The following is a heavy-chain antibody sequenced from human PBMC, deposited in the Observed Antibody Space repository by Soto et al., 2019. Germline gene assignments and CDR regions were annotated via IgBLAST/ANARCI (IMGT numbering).Heavy chain of an antibody. V-gene: IGHV3-23*01. D-gene: IGHD1-20*01. CDR1: GFTFSNYD. CDR3: AKDLDITAAEKVFDY. J-gene: IGHJ4*02. Sequence: GSLRLSCAASGFTFSNYDMSWVRQAPGKGLEWVSTISGSGGGTYYADSVKGRFTISRDNSKNTLFLQMNSLRAEDTAVYYCAKDLDITAAEKVFDYWGQGTLVTVSS. CDR2: ISGSGGGT.